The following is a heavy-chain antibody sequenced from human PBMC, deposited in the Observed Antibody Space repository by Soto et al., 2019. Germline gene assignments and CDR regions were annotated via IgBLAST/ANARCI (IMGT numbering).Heavy chain of an antibody. V-gene: IGHV3-74*01. Sequence: EVQLVESGGGLVQPGGSLRLSCAASGFTFSSYWMHWVRQAPGKGLVWVSRINSDGSSTSYADSVKGRFTISRDNAKNTLYRPLNSRRAADTAVYYCARPRPYCGGDCPASWGQGTLVTVSS. CDR2: INSDGSST. CDR1: GFTFSSYW. D-gene: IGHD2-21*02. J-gene: IGHJ5*02. CDR3: ARPRPYCGGDCPAS.